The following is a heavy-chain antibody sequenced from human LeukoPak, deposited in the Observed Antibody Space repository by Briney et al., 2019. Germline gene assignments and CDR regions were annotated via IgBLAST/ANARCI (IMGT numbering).Heavy chain of an antibody. CDR2: IRGDGSEK. J-gene: IGHJ4*02. D-gene: IGHD6-19*01. Sequence: GGSLRLSSVASGFTFSNHSVWWVRAAPGKGREWVAEIRGDGSEKYHVDSVEARFTIYRDNAKNSQYLQMTSQRAEDTALYYCARDSAWSFDYWGQGTLVTVSS. CDR3: ARDSAWSFDY. V-gene: IGHV3-7*01. CDR1: GFTFSNHS.